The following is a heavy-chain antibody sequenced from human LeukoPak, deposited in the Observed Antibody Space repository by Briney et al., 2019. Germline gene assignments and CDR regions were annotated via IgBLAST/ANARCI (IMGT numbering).Heavy chain of an antibody. Sequence: ASVKVSCKASGSAFSGYTITWVRQAPGQGLEWAGGIITNLASTNYAQKFQGRVTISADDSTSTAYMQLRSLTSEDTAFYYCALAFSGYDRWFPEPPDQWGQGTLVTVSS. CDR1: GSAFSGYT. V-gene: IGHV1-69*13. CDR3: ALAFSGYDRWFPEPPDQ. J-gene: IGHJ4*02. CDR2: IITNLAST. D-gene: IGHD5-12*01.